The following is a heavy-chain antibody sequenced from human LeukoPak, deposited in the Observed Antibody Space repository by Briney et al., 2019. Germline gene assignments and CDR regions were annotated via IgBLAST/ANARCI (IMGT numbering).Heavy chain of an antibody. D-gene: IGHD6-19*01. CDR3: ARVAYGWSRGDAFDI. V-gene: IGHV3-7*01. CDR2: IKEDGNKK. Sequence: GGSLRLSCVASGFTFSIYWMTWVRQAPGRGLEWGASIKEDGNKKSYVDSVRGRFTISRDNAKNSMFLQMNSLRVEDTAVFYCARVAYGWSRGDAFDIWGHGTTVTVSS. J-gene: IGHJ3*02. CDR1: GFTFSIYW.